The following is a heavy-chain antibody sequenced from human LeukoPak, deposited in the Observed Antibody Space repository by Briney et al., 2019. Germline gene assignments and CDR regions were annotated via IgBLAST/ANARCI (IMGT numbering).Heavy chain of an antibody. CDR2: IYYSGST. CDR3: ARYANSPYYYYAMDV. D-gene: IGHD4/OR15-4a*01. J-gene: IGHJ6*02. Sequence: PSETLSLTCTVSGGSIIGYYLSWIRQPPGKGLEWIGSIYYSGSTNYNPPLKSRVTISVETSKNQFSLKLSSVTAADTAVYYCARYANSPYYYYAMDVWGQGTTVTVSS. CDR1: GGSIIGYY. V-gene: IGHV4-59*12.